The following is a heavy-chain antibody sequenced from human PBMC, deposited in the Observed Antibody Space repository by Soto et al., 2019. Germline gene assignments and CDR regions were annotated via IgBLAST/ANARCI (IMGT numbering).Heavy chain of an antibody. CDR1: GFTVSSYA. CDR3: AKASPIYDFWSGYFFDY. Sequence: EVQLLESGGGLVQPGGSLRLSCAASGFTVSSYAMSGVRQAPGKGLEWVSAISGSGGSTYYADSVKGRFTISRDNSKNTLYLQMNSLRAEDTAVYYCAKASPIYDFWSGYFFDYWGQGTLVTVSS. V-gene: IGHV3-23*01. D-gene: IGHD3-3*01. CDR2: ISGSGGST. J-gene: IGHJ4*02.